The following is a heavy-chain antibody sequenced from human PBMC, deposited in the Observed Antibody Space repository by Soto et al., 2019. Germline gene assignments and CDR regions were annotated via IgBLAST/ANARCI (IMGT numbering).Heavy chain of an antibody. CDR3: ARVVILAPTASTNYYYHMDV. V-gene: IGHV1-69*01. CDR2: IIPIVGTG. CDR1: GGTFSNYA. D-gene: IGHD2-21*01. J-gene: IGHJ6*02. Sequence: QVQLVQSGAEVRKPGSSVTVSCKASGGTFSNYAISWVRQAPGQGLEWMGGIIPIVGTGSYAQKFQGRVTITADEPTTTAYMELSSLKFEDTAVYYCARVVILAPTASTNYYYHMDVWSPGTTVTISS.